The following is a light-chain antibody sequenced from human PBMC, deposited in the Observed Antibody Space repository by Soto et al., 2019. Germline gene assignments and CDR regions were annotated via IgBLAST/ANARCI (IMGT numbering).Light chain of an antibody. CDR1: QSVNIN. V-gene: IGKV3-15*01. Sequence: EIVMTQSPATLSVSPVETASLSCRASQSVNINLAWYQQKPGQAPRLIISGASTRATGIPARFSGSGSGTEFTLTISSLQPDDFATYYCQHYNSYSEAFGQGTKVDIK. CDR3: QHYNSYSEA. J-gene: IGKJ1*01. CDR2: GAS.